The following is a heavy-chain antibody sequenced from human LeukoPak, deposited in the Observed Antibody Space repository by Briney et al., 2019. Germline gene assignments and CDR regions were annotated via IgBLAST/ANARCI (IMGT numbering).Heavy chain of an antibody. CDR1: GGSISSGDYY. CDR3: ARERITMVRGVQGVNWFDP. D-gene: IGHD3-10*01. J-gene: IGHJ5*02. Sequence: PSETLSLTCTVSGGSISSGDYYWSWIRQPPGKGLEWIGYIYYSGSTYYNPSLKSRVTISVDTSKNQFSLKLSSVTAADTAVYYCARERITMVRGVQGVNWFDPWGQGTLVTVSS. V-gene: IGHV4-30-4*01. CDR2: IYYSGST.